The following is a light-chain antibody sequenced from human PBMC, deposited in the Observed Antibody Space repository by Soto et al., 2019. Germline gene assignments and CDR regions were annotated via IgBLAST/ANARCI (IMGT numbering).Light chain of an antibody. Sequence: QSVLTQPASVSGSPGQSITISCSGTSSDVGGYNYVSWYQQHPGKAPKLMIYDVSNRPSGVSNRFSGSKSGNTASLIISGLQAEDEADYYCSSYTSSTWVFGGGTKLTVL. CDR1: SSDVGGYNY. CDR2: DVS. CDR3: SSYTSSTWV. V-gene: IGLV2-14*01. J-gene: IGLJ3*02.